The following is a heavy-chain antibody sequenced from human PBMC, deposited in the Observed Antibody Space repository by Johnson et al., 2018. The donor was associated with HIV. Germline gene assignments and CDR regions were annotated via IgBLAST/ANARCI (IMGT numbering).Heavy chain of an antibody. J-gene: IGHJ3*02. CDR2: IYSGGNT. Sequence: VQLVESGGGVVQPGRSLRLSCVASGFTFSSYGMHWVRQAPGKGLEWVSVIYSGGNTYYADSVKGRFTISRDNSKNTLYLQMNSLRAEDTAVYYCAREGKDAFDIWGQGTMVTVSS. CDR3: AREGKDAFDI. D-gene: IGHD3-10*01. CDR1: GFTFSSYG. V-gene: IGHV3-66*01.